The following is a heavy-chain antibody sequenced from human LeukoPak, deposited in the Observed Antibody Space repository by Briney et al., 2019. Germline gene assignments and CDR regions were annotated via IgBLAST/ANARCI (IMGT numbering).Heavy chain of an antibody. Sequence: SETLSLTCSVSGGSISSYYWSWIQQPPGKGLEWIGYLYYSGSPNYNPSLKSRITISVDTSKNQLSLKLRSVTAADTAVYYCARAGGAVDYWGQGTLVTVSS. CDR1: GGSISSYY. D-gene: IGHD3-10*01. CDR3: ARAGGAVDY. J-gene: IGHJ4*02. CDR2: LYYSGSP. V-gene: IGHV4-59*01.